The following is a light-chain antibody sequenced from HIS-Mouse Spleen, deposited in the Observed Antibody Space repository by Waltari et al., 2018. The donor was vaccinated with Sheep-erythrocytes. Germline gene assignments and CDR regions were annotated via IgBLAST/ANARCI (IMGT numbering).Light chain of an antibody. CDR3: QQSYSTPQFT. CDR1: QSIRSY. Sequence: DIQMTQSPYSLSASVGDRVTITCRASQSIRSYLNWYQQKPGKAPKLLIYAASSLQSGVPSRFSGSGSGTDFTLTISSLQPEDFATYYCQQSYSTPQFTFGPGTKVDIK. CDR2: AAS. J-gene: IGKJ3*01. V-gene: IGKV1-39*01.